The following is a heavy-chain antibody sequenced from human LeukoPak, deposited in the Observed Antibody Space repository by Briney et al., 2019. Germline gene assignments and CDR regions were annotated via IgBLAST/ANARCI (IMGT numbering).Heavy chain of an antibody. D-gene: IGHD6-19*01. J-gene: IGHJ2*01. CDR1: GGSISSYY. V-gene: IGHV4-59*05. CDR2: MYYSGAT. Sequence: SETLSLTCTVSGGSISSYYWSWIRQPPGKGLEWIVSMYYSGATYYNPSLKSRVTISLDTSENQFSLNLTSMTAADTAVYYCVEVSSGRHRYFDAWGRGTQVAVSS. CDR3: VEVSSGRHRYFDA.